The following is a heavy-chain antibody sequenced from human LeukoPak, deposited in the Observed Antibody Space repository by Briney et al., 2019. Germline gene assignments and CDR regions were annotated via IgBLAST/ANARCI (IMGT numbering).Heavy chain of an antibody. CDR2: ISNSNNTI. V-gene: IGHV3-48*02. CDR3: AKRLLLWFGEPGGFDY. Sequence: GGSLRLSCALSGLTFCSYSMNGVRQAPRNGMEWVSCISNSNNTIYYADSVKGRFTISRDNAKNSLYLQMNSLRDEDTAVYYCAKRLLLWFGEPGGFDYWGQGTLVTVSS. J-gene: IGHJ4*02. CDR1: GLTFCSYS. D-gene: IGHD3-10*01.